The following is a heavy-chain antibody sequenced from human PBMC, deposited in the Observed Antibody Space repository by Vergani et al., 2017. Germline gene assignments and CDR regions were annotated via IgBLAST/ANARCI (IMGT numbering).Heavy chain of an antibody. V-gene: IGHV3-23*01. J-gene: IGHJ4*02. CDR3: AKESAYFESGGYYDLDY. CDR1: GFIFRSSA. CDR2: ITGSASTT. Sequence: EVQVLESGGGLVQPGGSLRLSCAASGFIFRSSAMNWVRQAPGKGLEWVSSITGSASTTYYADSVKGRFAISRDNSKNTVYLQMNSLRADDTAVYYCAKESAYFESGGYYDLDYWGQGTTVTVSS. D-gene: IGHD3-22*01.